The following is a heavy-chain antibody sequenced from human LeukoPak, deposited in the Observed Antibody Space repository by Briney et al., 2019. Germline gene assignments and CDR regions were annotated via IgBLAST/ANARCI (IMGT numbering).Heavy chain of an antibody. CDR3: AREGRDGYNRVFDI. J-gene: IGHJ3*02. CDR1: GGTFSSYA. CDR2: IIPTFGTA. V-gene: IGHV1-69*05. D-gene: IGHD5-24*01. Sequence: SVKVSCKASGGTFSSYAISWVRQAPGQGLEWMGGIIPTFGTANYAQKFQGRVTITTDESTSTAYMELSSLRSEDTAVYYCAREGRDGYNRVFDIWGQGTMVTVSS.